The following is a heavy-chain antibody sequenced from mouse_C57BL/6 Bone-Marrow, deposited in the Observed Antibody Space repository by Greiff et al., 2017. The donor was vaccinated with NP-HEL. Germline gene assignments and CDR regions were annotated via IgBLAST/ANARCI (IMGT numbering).Heavy chain of an antibody. J-gene: IGHJ4*01. V-gene: IGHV1-64*01. CDR1: GYTFTSYW. D-gene: IGHD1-1*01. Sequence: QVQLQQPGAELVKPGASVKLSCKASGYTFTSYWMHWVKQRPGPGLEWIGMIHPNSGSTNYNEKFKSKATLTVDKSSSTAYMQLSSLTSEDSAVYYCARRYYGSSYDYYAMDYWGQGTSVTVSS. CDR2: IHPNSGST. CDR3: ARRYYGSSYDYYAMDY.